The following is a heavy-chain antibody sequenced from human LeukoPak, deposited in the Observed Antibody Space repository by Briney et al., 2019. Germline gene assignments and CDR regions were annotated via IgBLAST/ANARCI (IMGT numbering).Heavy chain of an antibody. CDR3: AKADGSYKTLIDY. V-gene: IGHV3-23*01. Sequence: PGGSLRLSCAASGFTFTIWAMNWARQAPGKGLEGVSGISGSGGSTYYADSVKGRFTISRDSPKNTVYLQMNSLRAEDTAVYYCAKADGSYKTLIDYWGQGTLVTVSS. CDR2: ISGSGGST. CDR1: GFTFTIWA. D-gene: IGHD3-10*01. J-gene: IGHJ4*02.